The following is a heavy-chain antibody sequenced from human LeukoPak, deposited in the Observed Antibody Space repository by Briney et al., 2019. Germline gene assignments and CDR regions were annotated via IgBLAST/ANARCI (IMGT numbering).Heavy chain of an antibody. D-gene: IGHD1-7*01. V-gene: IGHV4-59*08. CDR1: GGSISNYY. Sequence: SETLSLTCTVPGGSISNYYWSWIRQPPGKGLEWIGYIYYSGSTNYNPSLKSRVTISVDASKNQFSLKLSSVTAADTAVYYCARQVAGTTYDFWGQGTLVTVSS. CDR3: ARQVAGTTYDF. CDR2: IYYSGST. J-gene: IGHJ4*02.